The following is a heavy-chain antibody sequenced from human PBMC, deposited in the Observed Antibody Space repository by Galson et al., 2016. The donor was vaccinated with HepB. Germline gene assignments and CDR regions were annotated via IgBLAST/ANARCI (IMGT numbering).Heavy chain of an antibody. Sequence: SLRLSCAASGFSFSSYAMNWVRQAPGKGLEWVSVISGNGDSTYYADSVKGRFTISRDNSKNTLYLQMNSLRAEDTAVYYCAKPTKTTPSTTVTTYYGMDAWGQGTTVTVSS. V-gene: IGHV3-23*01. CDR1: GFSFSSYA. D-gene: IGHD4-17*01. J-gene: IGHJ6*02. CDR2: ISGNGDST. CDR3: AKPTKTTPSTTVTTYYGMDA.